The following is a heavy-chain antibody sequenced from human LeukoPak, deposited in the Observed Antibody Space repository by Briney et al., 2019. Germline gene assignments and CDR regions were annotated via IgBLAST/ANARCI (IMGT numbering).Heavy chain of an antibody. V-gene: IGHV1-2*02. CDR3: ARDAAMVAMDV. D-gene: IGHD5-18*01. CDR2: INPNSGGT. CDR1: GYTFTGYY. J-gene: IGHJ6*02. Sequence: ASVTVSCKASGYTFTGYYIHWVRQAPGQGLEWMGWINPNSGGTNYAQKFQGRVTMTRDTSISTAYMELSRLRSDDTAVYFCARDAAMVAMDVWGQGTTVTVSS.